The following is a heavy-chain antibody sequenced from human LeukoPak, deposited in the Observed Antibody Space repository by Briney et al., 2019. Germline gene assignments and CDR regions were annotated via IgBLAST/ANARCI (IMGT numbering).Heavy chain of an antibody. J-gene: IGHJ4*02. CDR1: GFTFSNYG. Sequence: PGGSLRLSCTASGFTFSNYGRSWVRQAPGKGLDWVSAISGSGTITYYADSVKGRFTISRDNSKNTLYLQMNSLRADDTAVYYCAKNLTVAGTLFDYWGQGTLVTVSS. V-gene: IGHV3-23*01. CDR2: ISGSGTIT. D-gene: IGHD6-19*01. CDR3: AKNLTVAGTLFDY.